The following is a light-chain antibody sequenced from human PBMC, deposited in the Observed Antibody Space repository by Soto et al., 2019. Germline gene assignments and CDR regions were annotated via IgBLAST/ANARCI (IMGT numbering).Light chain of an antibody. J-gene: IGLJ1*01. V-gene: IGLV2-14*03. CDR2: DVT. CDR3: SSYTTSNTRQIV. CDR1: SSDVGGYNY. Sequence: HSLLTHPASVSGAPGQSITISCTGTSSDVGGYNYVSWYQHHPGKAPKLIIYDVTNRPSGVSNPFSGSKSGNTASLTISGLQPEDEADYYCSSYTTSNTRQIVFGTGTKVTVL.